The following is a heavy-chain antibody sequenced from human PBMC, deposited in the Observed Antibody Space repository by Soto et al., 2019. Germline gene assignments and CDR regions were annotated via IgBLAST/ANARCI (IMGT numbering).Heavy chain of an antibody. CDR2: IIPILGIA. D-gene: IGHD3-16*01. J-gene: IGHJ4*02. CDR1: GVTFSCYT. V-gene: IGHV1-69*02. CDR3: ASGGMSSPLY. Sequence: GAPVKLTSKASGVTFSCYTLSWVRQSPGQGLEWMGRIIPILGIANYAQKFQGRVTITADKSTSTAYMELSSLRSEDTAVYYCASGGMSSPLYWGQGTLVTVSS.